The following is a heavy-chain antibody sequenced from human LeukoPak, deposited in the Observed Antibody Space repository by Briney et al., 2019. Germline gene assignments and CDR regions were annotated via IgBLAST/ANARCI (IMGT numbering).Heavy chain of an antibody. J-gene: IGHJ3*02. V-gene: IGHV4-38-2*01. CDR1: RYSINSGYY. CDR2: IYHSGST. D-gene: IGHD3-22*01. CDR3: ARVNNYYGTSAYYYEGAFDI. Sequence: KPSETLSLTCVVSRYSINSGYYWGWIRQPPGRGLESIGSIYHSGSTYYNPSLKSRVTISVDTSKNQFSLKLTSVTAADTAVYYCARVNNYYGTSAYYYEGAFDIWGQGTMVTVSS.